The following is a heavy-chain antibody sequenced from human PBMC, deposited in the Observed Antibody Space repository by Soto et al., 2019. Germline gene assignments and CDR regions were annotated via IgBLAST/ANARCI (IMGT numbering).Heavy chain of an antibody. CDR3: ARDGTYYDILTGSIYY. Sequence: GGSLRLSCAASGFTFSSYWMSWVRQAPGKGLEWVANIKQDGSEKYYVDSVKGRFTISRDNAKNSLYLQMNSLRAEDTAVYYCARDGTYYDILTGSIYYWGQGTLVTVSS. CDR1: GFTFSSYW. J-gene: IGHJ4*02. CDR2: IKQDGSEK. D-gene: IGHD3-9*01. V-gene: IGHV3-7*05.